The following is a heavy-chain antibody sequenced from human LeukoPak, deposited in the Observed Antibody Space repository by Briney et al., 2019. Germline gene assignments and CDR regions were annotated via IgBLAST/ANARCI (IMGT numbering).Heavy chain of an antibody. CDR2: IYYSGST. J-gene: IGHJ4*02. CDR3: ARGGVYSGYDYGFDY. V-gene: IGHV4-59*08. CDR1: GGSISSYY. D-gene: IGHD5-12*01. Sequence: SETLSLTCTVSGGSISSYYWSWIRQPPGKGLEWIGYIYYSGSTNYNPSLKSRVTISVDTSKNQFSLKLSSVTAADTAVYYCARGGVYSGYDYGFDYWGQGTLVTVSS.